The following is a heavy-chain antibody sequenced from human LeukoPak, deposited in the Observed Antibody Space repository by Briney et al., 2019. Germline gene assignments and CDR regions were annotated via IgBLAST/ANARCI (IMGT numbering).Heavy chain of an antibody. CDR3: ARDSCSSTSCRKKFDN. CDR2: IYFSGST. Sequence: SETLSLTCTVSGDSISSANYYWGWVRQPPGKGLEWIGSIYFSGSTYYNPSLKSRVTISVETSKVQFSLKLRSVTAADTAVYYCARDSCSSTSCRKKFDNWGQGTLVTVSS. V-gene: IGHV4-39*07. J-gene: IGHJ4*02. D-gene: IGHD2-2*01. CDR1: GDSISSANYY.